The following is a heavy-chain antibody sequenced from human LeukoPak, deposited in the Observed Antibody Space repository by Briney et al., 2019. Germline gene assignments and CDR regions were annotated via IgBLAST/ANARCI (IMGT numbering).Heavy chain of an antibody. CDR2: IWYDGSNK. V-gene: IGHV3-33*08. Sequence: GRSLRLSCAASGFTFSSYAMPWVRQAPGKGLEWVAVIWYDGSNKYYADSVKGRFTISRDNSKNTLYLQMNSLRAEDTAVYYCARVRSSDFWSGYYYYYYGMDVWGQGTTVTVSS. D-gene: IGHD3-3*01. J-gene: IGHJ6*02. CDR3: ARVRSSDFWSGYYYYYYGMDV. CDR1: GFTFSSYA.